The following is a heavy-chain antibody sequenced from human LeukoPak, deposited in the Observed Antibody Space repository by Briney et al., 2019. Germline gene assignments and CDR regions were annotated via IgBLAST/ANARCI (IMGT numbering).Heavy chain of an antibody. CDR2: INPNSGGT. CDR1: GYTFTGYY. J-gene: IGHJ4*02. D-gene: IGHD6-19*01. Sequence: ASVKVSCKASGYTFTGYYMHWVRQAPGQGLEWMGRINPNSGGTNYAQKFQGRVTMTRDTSTSTAYMELSRLRSDDTAVYYCARPNIAVAGGDFDYWGQGTLVTVSS. V-gene: IGHV1-2*06. CDR3: ARPNIAVAGGDFDY.